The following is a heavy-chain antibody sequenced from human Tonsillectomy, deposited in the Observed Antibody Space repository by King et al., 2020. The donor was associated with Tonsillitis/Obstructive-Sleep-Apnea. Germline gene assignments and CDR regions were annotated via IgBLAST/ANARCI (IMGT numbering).Heavy chain of an antibody. V-gene: IGHV4-34*01. J-gene: IGHJ4*02. CDR1: GGSFSDYY. Sequence: VQLQQWGAGLLKPSETLSLSCAVYGGSFSDYYWSWIRQPPGKGLEWIGEINHIGTTNYNPSLKSRVTISVDTSKNQFSLKLNSVTAADTAVYYCAREDFVVGPAVMGGGFDYWGQGTLVTVSS. CDR3: AREDFVVGPAVMGGGFDY. CDR2: INHIGTT. D-gene: IGHD2-2*01.